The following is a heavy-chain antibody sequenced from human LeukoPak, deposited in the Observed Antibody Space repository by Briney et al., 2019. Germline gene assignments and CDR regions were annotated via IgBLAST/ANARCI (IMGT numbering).Heavy chain of an antibody. J-gene: IGHJ4*02. CDR2: INHSGST. D-gene: IGHD6-6*01. CDR3: ARGFSPIAALY. V-gene: IGHV4-34*01. CDR1: GGSFSGYY. Sequence: PSETLSLTCAVYGGSFSGYYWGWIRQPPGKGLEWIGEINHSGSTNYNPSLKSRVTISVDTSKNQFSLKLSSVTAADTAVYYCARGFSPIAALYWGQGTLVTVSS.